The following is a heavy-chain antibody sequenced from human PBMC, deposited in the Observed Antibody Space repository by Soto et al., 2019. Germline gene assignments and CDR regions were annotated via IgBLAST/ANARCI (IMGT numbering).Heavy chain of an antibody. V-gene: IGHV1-2*02. J-gene: IGHJ3*02. D-gene: IGHD3-3*01. CDR1: GYPVTAYY. Sequence: QLHLVQSGAVVKKPGASVTVSCSASGYPVTAYYMHWVRQAPGRGLEWMGGINPATGAAKYTQTFQGRVTMARDTSTSTVFRELSGLTSGATAVFYCARGGGVGVAGSAAFDMWGQGTLVTVSS. CDR3: ARGGGVGVAGSAAFDM. CDR2: INPATGAA.